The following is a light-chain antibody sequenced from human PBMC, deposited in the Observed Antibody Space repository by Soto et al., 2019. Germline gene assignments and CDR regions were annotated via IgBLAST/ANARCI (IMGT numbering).Light chain of an antibody. V-gene: IGKV1-5*03. CDR1: QSIHSW. Sequence: DFQMTQSPSTLSASVGDRVTITCRASQSIHSWLAWYQQKPGRTPKLLIYKASTLATGVPSRFSGSGSGTEFTLTISSVQPDDFAIYYCQQYNAHPYSFGQGTKLEI. CDR2: KAS. J-gene: IGKJ2*03. CDR3: QQYNAHPYS.